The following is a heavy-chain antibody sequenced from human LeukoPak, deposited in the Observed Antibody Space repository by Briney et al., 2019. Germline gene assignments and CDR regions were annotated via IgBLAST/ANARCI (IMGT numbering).Heavy chain of an antibody. D-gene: IGHD3-22*01. CDR2: IYYSGST. J-gene: IGHJ4*02. CDR1: GGSISSYY. Sequence: SETLSLTCTVPGGSISSYYWSWIRQPPGKGLEWIGYIYYSGSTNYNPSLKSRVTISVDTSKNQFSLKLSSVTAADTAVYYCARHRGAYDSSGYYTYYFDYWGQGTLVTVSS. CDR3: ARHRGAYDSSGYYTYYFDY. V-gene: IGHV4-59*08.